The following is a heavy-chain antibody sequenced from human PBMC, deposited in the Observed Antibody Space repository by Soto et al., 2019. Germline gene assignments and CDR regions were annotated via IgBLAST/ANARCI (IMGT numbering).Heavy chain of an antibody. Sequence: QVQLVESGGGVVQPGRSLRLSCAASGFTFSSYGMHWVRQAPGKGLEWVAVIWYDGSNKYYADSVKGRFTISRDNSXXTXYXXMNSLGAEDTAVYYCASDLGYCSGGSCPRLGIIDYWGQGTLVTVSS. J-gene: IGHJ4*02. CDR2: IWYDGSNK. CDR1: GFTFSSYG. V-gene: IGHV3-33*01. D-gene: IGHD2-15*01. CDR3: ASDLGYCSGGSCPRLGIIDY.